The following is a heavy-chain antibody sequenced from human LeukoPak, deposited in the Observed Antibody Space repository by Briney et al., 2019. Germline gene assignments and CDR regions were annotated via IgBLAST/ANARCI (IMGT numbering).Heavy chain of an antibody. CDR1: GFTFNNYW. Sequence: GGSLRLSCAASGFTFNNYWMHWVRQVPGKGLMWVSRSNGDGSDTTYADSVKGRFTISRDNRKNTLYLQMNSLRVEDTAVYYCARTERGGFFDCWGQGALVTVPS. V-gene: IGHV3-74*01. D-gene: IGHD2-21*02. J-gene: IGHJ4*02. CDR2: SNGDGSDT. CDR3: ARTERGGFFDC.